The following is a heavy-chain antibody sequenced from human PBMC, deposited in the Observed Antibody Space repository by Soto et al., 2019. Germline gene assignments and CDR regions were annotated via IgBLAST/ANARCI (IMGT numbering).Heavy chain of an antibody. Sequence: EVQLVESGGGLVQPGRSLRLSCAASVFTFDDYAMHWVRQAPGKGLEWVSGISWNSGSIGYADSVKGRFTISRDNAKNSLYLQMNSLRAEDTALYYCAKGFRYCSGGSCYYPYFDYWGQGTLVTVSS. D-gene: IGHD2-15*01. CDR1: VFTFDDYA. CDR3: AKGFRYCSGGSCYYPYFDY. CDR2: ISWNSGSI. V-gene: IGHV3-9*01. J-gene: IGHJ4*02.